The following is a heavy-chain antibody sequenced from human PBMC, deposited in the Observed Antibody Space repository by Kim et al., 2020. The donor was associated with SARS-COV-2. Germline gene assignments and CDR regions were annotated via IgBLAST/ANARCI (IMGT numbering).Heavy chain of an antibody. CDR3: ARSIVGATGWFDP. D-gene: IGHD1-26*01. CDR1: GFTFSSYS. J-gene: IGHJ5*02. CDR2: ISSSSSYI. V-gene: IGHV3-21*01. Sequence: GGSLRLSCAASGFTFSSYSMNWVRQAPGKGLEWVSSISSSSSYIYYADSVKGRFTISRDNAKNSLYLQMNSLRAEDTAVYYCARSIVGATGWFDPWGQGTLVTVSS.